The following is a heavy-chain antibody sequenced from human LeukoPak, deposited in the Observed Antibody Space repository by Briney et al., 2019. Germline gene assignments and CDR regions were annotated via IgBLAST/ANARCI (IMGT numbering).Heavy chain of an antibody. V-gene: IGHV4-4*02. CDR3: ARGLGTAAGTNS. D-gene: IGHD6-13*01. CDR1: GGSITNSNW. J-gene: IGHJ5*02. Sequence: SETLSLTCAVSGGSITNSNWWNWLRQPPGKGLEWIGEIYHSGSANYNPSLKSRVIISVDKSKDQFSLELTSVTAADTAVYYCARGLGTAAGTNSWGQGTLVTVSS. CDR2: IYHSGSA.